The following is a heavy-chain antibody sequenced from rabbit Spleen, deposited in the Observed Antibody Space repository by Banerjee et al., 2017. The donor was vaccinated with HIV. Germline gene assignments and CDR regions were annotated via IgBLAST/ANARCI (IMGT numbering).Heavy chain of an antibody. V-gene: IGHV1S47*01. CDR3: MREVYHILGL. CDR1: GFSFTYGYV. CDR2: IDPIFGVS. D-gene: IGHD1-1*01. J-gene: IGHJ3*01. Sequence: QEQLVESGGGLVQPEGSLTLTCKASGFSFTYGYVMCWVRQAPGKGLEWIGYIDPIFGVSYYATWVNGRFTISSHDAQNTLYLQLNSRTAADTATYFCMREVYHILGLWGQGTLVTVS.